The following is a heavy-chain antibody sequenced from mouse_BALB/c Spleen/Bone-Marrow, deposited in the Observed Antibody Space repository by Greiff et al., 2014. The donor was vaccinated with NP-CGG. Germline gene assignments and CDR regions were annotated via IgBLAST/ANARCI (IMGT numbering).Heavy chain of an antibody. D-gene: IGHD1-1*01. Sequence: QVQLQQSGAELVRPGSSVKISCKASGYAFSSYWMNWVKQRPGQGLEWIGQIYPGDGDTNYNGKFKGKATLTADKSSSTAYMQLSSLTSEDSAVYFCAREGYGSSRFAYWGQGTLVTVSA. V-gene: IGHV1-80*01. J-gene: IGHJ3*01. CDR1: GYAFSSYW. CDR3: AREGYGSSRFAY. CDR2: IYPGDGDT.